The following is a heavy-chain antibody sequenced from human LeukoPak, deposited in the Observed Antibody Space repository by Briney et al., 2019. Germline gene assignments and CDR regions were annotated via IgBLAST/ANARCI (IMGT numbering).Heavy chain of an antibody. J-gene: IGHJ4*02. Sequence: SVKVSCXASGGTFSSYAISWVRQAPGQGLAWMGGIIPIFGTANYAQKFQGRVTITADESTSTAYMELSSLRSEDTAVYYCARPGIAAAGTVSFDYWGQGTLVTVSS. V-gene: IGHV1-69*13. D-gene: IGHD6-13*01. CDR2: IIPIFGTA. CDR3: ARPGIAAAGTVSFDY. CDR1: GGTFSSYA.